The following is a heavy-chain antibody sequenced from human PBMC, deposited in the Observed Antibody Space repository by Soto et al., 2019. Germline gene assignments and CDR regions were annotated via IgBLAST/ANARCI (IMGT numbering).Heavy chain of an antibody. V-gene: IGHV4-59*01. CDR2: IYYSGST. CDR3: ARGGGFLGWLLYFDWFDP. CDR1: GGSISSYY. D-gene: IGHD3-3*01. J-gene: IGHJ5*02. Sequence: SETLSLTCTVSGGSISSYYWSWIRQPPGKGLEWIGYIYYSGSTNYNPSLKSRVTISVDTSKNQFSLKLSSVTAADTAVYYCARGGGFLGWLLYFDWFDPWGQGTLVTVSS.